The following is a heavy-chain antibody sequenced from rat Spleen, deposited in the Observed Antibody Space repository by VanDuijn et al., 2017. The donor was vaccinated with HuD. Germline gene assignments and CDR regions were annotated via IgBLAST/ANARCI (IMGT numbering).Heavy chain of an antibody. Sequence: EVQLVESGGGLVQPGGSLKLSCVASGITFTNYWMTWIRQAPGKGLEWIASITNTGDSTYYLDSVKGRFTISRDNTKNTLYLQMDSLRSEDTATYYCAKEDAWGQGTSVTVSS. CDR1: GITFTNYW. V-gene: IGHV5-31*01. J-gene: IGHJ4*01. CDR2: ITNTGDST. CDR3: AKEDA.